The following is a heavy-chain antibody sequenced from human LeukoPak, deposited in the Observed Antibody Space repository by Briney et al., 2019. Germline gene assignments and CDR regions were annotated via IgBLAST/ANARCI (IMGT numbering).Heavy chain of an antibody. J-gene: IGHJ4*02. CDR3: ATEVIIAVTGNDY. CDR2: IASKTDGGAT. Sequence: GGSLRLSCSASGLTVTNAWMNWVRQAPGEGLDWVGRIASKTDGGATDYAAPVKGRFTISRDDSKNTLYLQLNSLKTEDTAVYYCATEVIIAVTGNDYWGQGSLVTVSS. D-gene: IGHD6-19*01. CDR1: GLTVTNAW. V-gene: IGHV3-15*07.